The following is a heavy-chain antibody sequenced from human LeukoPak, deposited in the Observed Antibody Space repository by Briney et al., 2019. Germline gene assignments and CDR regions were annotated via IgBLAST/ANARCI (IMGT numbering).Heavy chain of an antibody. CDR3: AKGSSSSYYDSSGYYDLTFDY. J-gene: IGHJ4*02. Sequence: PGGSLRLSCAASGFTFSSYAMSWVRQAPGKGLEWVSGISGSGDSTYYADSVKGLFTISRDNSKNTLYLQMISLRADDTASYYCAKGSSSSYYDSSGYYDLTFDYWGQGTLVTVSS. CDR1: GFTFSSYA. V-gene: IGHV3-23*01. CDR2: ISGSGDST. D-gene: IGHD3-22*01.